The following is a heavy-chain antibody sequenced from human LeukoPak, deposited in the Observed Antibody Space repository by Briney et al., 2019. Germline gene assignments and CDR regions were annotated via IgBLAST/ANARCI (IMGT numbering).Heavy chain of an antibody. V-gene: IGHV1-18*01. J-gene: IGHJ4*02. CDR2: ISAYNGNT. CDR1: GYTFTSYG. D-gene: IGHD3-9*01. CDR3: ARPYYDILTGYYYFDY. Sequence: ASVKVSCKASGYTFTSYGISWVRQAPGHGLEWMGWISAYNGNTNYAQKLQGRVTMTTDTSTSTAYMELRSLRSDDTAVYYCARPYYDILTGYYYFDYWGQGTLVTVSS.